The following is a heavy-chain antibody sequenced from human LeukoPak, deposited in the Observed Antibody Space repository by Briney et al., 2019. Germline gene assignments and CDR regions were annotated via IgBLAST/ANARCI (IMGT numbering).Heavy chain of an antibody. Sequence: GSLRLSCAASGFTFSSYWMSWVRQAPGKGLEWIGSIYYSGSTYYNPSLKSRVTISVDTSKNQFSLKLNSVTAADTAVYYCARESGSYLWRSWLNPWGQGTLVTVSS. CDR2: IYYSGST. V-gene: IGHV4-59*01. CDR1: GFTFSSYW. CDR3: ARESGSYLWRSWLNP. D-gene: IGHD3-16*01. J-gene: IGHJ5*02.